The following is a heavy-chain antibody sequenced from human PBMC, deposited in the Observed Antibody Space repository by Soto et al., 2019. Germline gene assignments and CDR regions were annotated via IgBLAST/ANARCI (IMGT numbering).Heavy chain of an antibody. CDR2: IIPIFGTA. CDR3: ASYGEGHSSFYYYYGMDV. V-gene: IGHV1-69*06. Sequence: SVKVSCKASGGTFSSYAISWVRQAPGQGLEWMGGIIPIFGTANYARKFQGRVTITADKSTSTAYMELSSLRSEDTAVYYCASYGEGHSSFYYYYGMDVWGQGTTVTVSS. D-gene: IGHD6-6*01. CDR1: GGTFSSYA. J-gene: IGHJ6*02.